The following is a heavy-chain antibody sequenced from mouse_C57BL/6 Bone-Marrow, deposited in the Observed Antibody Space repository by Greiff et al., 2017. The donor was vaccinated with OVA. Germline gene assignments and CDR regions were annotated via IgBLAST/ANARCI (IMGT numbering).Heavy chain of an antibody. J-gene: IGHJ2*01. CDR2: LSSGCSYT. CDR1: GFTFSSYG. Sequence: EVMLVESGGDLVKPGVSLKLSCAASGFTFSSYGLSWVRQTPDKRLAWVATLSSGCSYTYSPDSVKGRFTISRDNAKNTLYLQMSSLKSEDTAMYYCARHETTVVAKVYFDYWGQGTTLTVSS. D-gene: IGHD1-1*01. V-gene: IGHV5-6*02. CDR3: ARHETTVVAKVYFDY.